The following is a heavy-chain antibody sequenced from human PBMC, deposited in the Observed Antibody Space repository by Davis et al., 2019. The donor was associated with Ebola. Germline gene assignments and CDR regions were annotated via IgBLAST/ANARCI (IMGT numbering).Heavy chain of an antibody. CDR1: GFSLDLYW. D-gene: IGHD1-7*01. J-gene: IGHJ3*02. V-gene: IGHV3-7*01. CDR3: ARAYNWNYVLEVDAFDI. Sequence: GESLKLSCAVSGFSLDLYWMTWVRQAPGKGLEWVANIKEDGSEQYCVDSVKGRFTISRDNAKNSLYLQMNSLRAEDTAVYYCARAYNWNYVLEVDAFDIWGQGTMVTVSS. CDR2: IKEDGSEQ.